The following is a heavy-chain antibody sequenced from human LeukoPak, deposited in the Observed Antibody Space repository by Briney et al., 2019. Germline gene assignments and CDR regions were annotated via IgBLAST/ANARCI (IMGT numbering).Heavy chain of an antibody. CDR3: ARDSYQDYYGRFDP. CDR2: IWDDGNNK. J-gene: IGHJ5*02. D-gene: IGHD3-10*01. V-gene: IGHV3-33*01. CDR1: GFSFSNHG. Sequence: GGSLRLSSAASGFSFSNHGMHWVRQAPGKRLEWVAVIWDDGNNKRYANSVNGRFTISRDNSENTLYLQMNGLTAEDTAMYYCARDSYQDYYGRFDPWGQGTLVIASS.